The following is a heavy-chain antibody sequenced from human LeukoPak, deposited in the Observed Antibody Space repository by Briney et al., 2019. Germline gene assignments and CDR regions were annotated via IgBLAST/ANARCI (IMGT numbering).Heavy chain of an antibody. CDR2: IKHDGSEK. Sequence: QPGGSLRLSCAASGFTFSSYAMSWVRQAPGRGLEWVANIKHDGSEKFYVDSVRGRFTISRDNAKNSLYLQLNSLRAEDTALYYCARITGIEAAGDYWGQGTLVTVSS. J-gene: IGHJ4*02. D-gene: IGHD6-13*01. CDR1: GFTFSSYA. V-gene: IGHV3-7*04. CDR3: ARITGIEAAGDY.